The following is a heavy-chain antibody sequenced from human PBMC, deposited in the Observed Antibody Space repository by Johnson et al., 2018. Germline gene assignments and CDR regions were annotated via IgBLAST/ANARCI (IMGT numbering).Heavy chain of an antibody. Sequence: QVQLVESGGGLVKPGGSLRLSCAASGFTFSDYYMSWIRQAPGRGLQGVSYISGSDNIIYYQDSVKGRFTISRDNAKNPMYLQMNSLRAEDTAVYYCARDRWEPVIVVDHNAFDIWGQGTMVTVSS. D-gene: IGHD3-22*01. CDR1: GFTFSDYY. CDR3: ARDRWEPVIVVDHNAFDI. V-gene: IGHV3-11*01. J-gene: IGHJ3*02. CDR2: ISGSDNII.